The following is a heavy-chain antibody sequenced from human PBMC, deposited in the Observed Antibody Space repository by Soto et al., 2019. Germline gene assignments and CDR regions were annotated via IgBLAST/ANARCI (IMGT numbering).Heavy chain of an antibody. J-gene: IGHJ3*01. Sequence: GGSLRLSCVASGFNFDIFAMTWVRQAPGKGLEWVASIGNVEEKCYADSVKGRFSVSRDNSKKTVFLEMNSLRADDTAVYYCAKDRQDHNAVWDPFDVWGQGRTVTVSS. CDR3: AKDRQDHNAVWDPFDV. CDR2: SIGNVEEK. V-gene: IGHV3-23*01. CDR1: GFNFDIFA. D-gene: IGHD1-26*01.